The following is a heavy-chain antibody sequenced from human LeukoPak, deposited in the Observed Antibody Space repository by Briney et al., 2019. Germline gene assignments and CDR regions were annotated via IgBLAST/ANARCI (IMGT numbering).Heavy chain of an antibody. V-gene: IGHV4-59*10. CDR1: GGSFSDYF. CDR2: IYSSGST. D-gene: IGHD3-10*01. Sequence: SETLSLTCAVYGGSFSDYFWSWIRQPAGKGLEWIGRIYSSGSTNYNPSLKSRVTMSVDTSKNQFSLKLSSVTAADTAVYYCARGYYYGSGSLNYWGQGTLVTVSS. CDR3: ARGYYYGSGSLNY. J-gene: IGHJ4*02.